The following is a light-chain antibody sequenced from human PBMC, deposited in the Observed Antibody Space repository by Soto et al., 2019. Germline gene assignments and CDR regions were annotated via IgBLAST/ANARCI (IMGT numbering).Light chain of an antibody. Sequence: QSVLTQPPSVSGAPGQRVTIFCTGSRSNIGADYHVHWYQQLPGTAPRLLIYGNTNRPSVVPGRLSASKSGTSASLAITGLQAEDEADYYCQSYDTSLRAYVFGTGTKLTVL. CDR1: RSNIGADYH. CDR2: GNT. J-gene: IGLJ1*01. V-gene: IGLV1-40*01. CDR3: QSYDTSLRAYV.